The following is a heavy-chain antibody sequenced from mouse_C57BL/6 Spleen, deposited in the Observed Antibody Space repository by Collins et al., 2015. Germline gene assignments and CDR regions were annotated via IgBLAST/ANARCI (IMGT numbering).Heavy chain of an antibody. CDR1: GYTFTNYG. Sequence: QIQLVQPGPELKKPGETVKISCKASGYTFTNYGMNWVKQAPGKGLKWMGWINTYTGEPTYADDFKGRFAFSLETSASTAYLQINNLKNEDTATYFCARGTHYFDYWGQGTTLTVSS. J-gene: IGHJ2*01. CDR2: INTYTGEP. V-gene: IGHV9-3-1*01. CDR3: ARGTHYFDY.